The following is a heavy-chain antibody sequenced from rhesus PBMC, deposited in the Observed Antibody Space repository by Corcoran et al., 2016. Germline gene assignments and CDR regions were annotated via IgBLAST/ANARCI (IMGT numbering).Heavy chain of an antibody. V-gene: IGHV4-65*01. Sequence: QVQLQESGPGLVKPSETLSLTCAVSGGSISSSSWWRWISTPPGKGLEWIGYISGISGSTSYHPSLKSRVTISTDTSKNQCSLKLSSVTAADTAVYYCARGWLELDYWGQGVLVTVSS. CDR1: GGSISSSSW. CDR2: ISGISGST. J-gene: IGHJ4*01. D-gene: IGHD1-1*01. CDR3: ARGWLELDY.